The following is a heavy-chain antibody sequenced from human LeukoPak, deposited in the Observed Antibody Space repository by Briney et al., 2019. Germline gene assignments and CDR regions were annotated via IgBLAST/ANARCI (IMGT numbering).Heavy chain of an antibody. CDR1: GYTFTGYY. D-gene: IGHD3-10*01. Sequence: ASVKVSCKASGYTFTGYYMHWVRQAPGQGPEWMGWINPNSGGTNYAQKFQGWVTMTRDTSISTAYMELSRLRSDDTAVYYCARVRAITMVRGAPAGPFDYWGQGTLVTVSS. CDR2: INPNSGGT. J-gene: IGHJ4*02. CDR3: ARVRAITMVRGAPAGPFDY. V-gene: IGHV1-2*04.